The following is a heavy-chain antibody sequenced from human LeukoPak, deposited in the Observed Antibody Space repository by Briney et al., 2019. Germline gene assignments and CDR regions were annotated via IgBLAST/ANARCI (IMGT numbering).Heavy chain of an antibody. J-gene: IGHJ4*02. Sequence: GGSLRLSCAASGFTFSNYAMHWVRQAPGKGLEWVSLISSGGTYEYYADSVKGRFTISRDNSKNTLYLQLNSLRAEDTAVYYCARDYTYYYDSGSSGPHYFDNWGQGTLVTVSS. D-gene: IGHD3-10*01. CDR3: ARDYTYYYDSGSSGPHYFDN. CDR1: GFTFSNYA. CDR2: ISSGGTYE. V-gene: IGHV3-30*01.